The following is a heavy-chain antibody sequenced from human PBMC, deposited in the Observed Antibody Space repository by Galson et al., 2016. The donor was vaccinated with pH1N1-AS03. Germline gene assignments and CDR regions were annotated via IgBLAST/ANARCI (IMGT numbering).Heavy chain of an antibody. J-gene: IGHJ4*02. CDR3: GPNPEYGEGAY. CDR1: GFAFSRYW. Sequence: SLRLSCAASGFAFSRYWMSWVRQAPGKGLEWVANLNPDGDYKQYVDSVKGRFTISRDNTRKSLYLQMNSLRVEETAIYYCGPNPEYGEGAYWGQGALVTVSS. D-gene: IGHD4-17*01. V-gene: IGHV3-7*01. CDR2: LNPDGDYK.